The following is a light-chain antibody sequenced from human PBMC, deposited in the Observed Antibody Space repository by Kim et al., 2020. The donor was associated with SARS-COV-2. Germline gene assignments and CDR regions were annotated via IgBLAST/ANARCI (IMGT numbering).Light chain of an antibody. Sequence: SPGERATLSCRASQRVSSNYLAWYRQKPGQSPRLLIYGASNRATGIPERFSGSGSGTDFTLTIDRLEPEDFAVYYCQQYGISPLYIFGQGTKLEI. V-gene: IGKV3-20*01. CDR1: QRVSSNY. J-gene: IGKJ2*01. CDR2: GAS. CDR3: QQYGISPLYI.